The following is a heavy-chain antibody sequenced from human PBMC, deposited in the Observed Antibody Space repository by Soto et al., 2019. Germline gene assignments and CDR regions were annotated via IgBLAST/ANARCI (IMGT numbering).Heavy chain of an antibody. V-gene: IGHV1-69*06. J-gene: IGHJ6*02. Sequence: SSVKVSCKASGGTFNSYAISWVRQAPGQVLEWMGGIIPIFGTANYAQKFQGRVTITADKSTSTAYRELSRLRSEQTAVYYCARERRITIFGVVPRPLDRDIWRQRTTVTVSS. CDR3: ARERRITIFGVVPRPLDRDI. CDR1: GGTFNSYA. CDR2: IIPIFGTA. D-gene: IGHD3-3*01.